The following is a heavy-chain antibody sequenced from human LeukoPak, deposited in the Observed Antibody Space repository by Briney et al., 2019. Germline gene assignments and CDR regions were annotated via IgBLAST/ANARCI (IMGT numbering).Heavy chain of an antibody. CDR1: GFTFSRYW. CDR3: AKDSRYSSSLGAFDI. CDR2: ISPDGSTT. Sequence: PGGSLRLSCAASGFTFSRYWMHWVRQAPGKGLMWVSRISPDGSTTLYANSVKGRFTISRDNAKNTLYLQMNSLGAEDTAVYYCAKDSRYSSSLGAFDIWGQGTMVTVSS. D-gene: IGHD6-6*01. V-gene: IGHV3-74*03. J-gene: IGHJ3*02.